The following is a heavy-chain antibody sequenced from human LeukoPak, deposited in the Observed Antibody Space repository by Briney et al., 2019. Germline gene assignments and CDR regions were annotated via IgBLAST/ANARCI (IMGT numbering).Heavy chain of an antibody. CDR2: IYHSGST. CDR1: GYSISSGYY. CDR3: ARHRAAGWFGELLPIDY. J-gene: IGHJ4*02. Sequence: SETLSLTCAVSGYSISSGYYWGWIRPPPGKGLEWIGRIYHSGSTYYNPSLKSRVTISVDTSKNQFSLKLSSVTAADTAVYYCARHRAAGWFGELLPIDYWGQGTLVTVSS. V-gene: IGHV4-38-2*01. D-gene: IGHD3-10*01.